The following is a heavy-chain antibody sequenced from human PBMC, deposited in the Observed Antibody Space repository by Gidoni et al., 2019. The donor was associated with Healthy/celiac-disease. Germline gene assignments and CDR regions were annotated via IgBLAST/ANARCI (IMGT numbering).Heavy chain of an antibody. CDR1: GFTLSSYG. V-gene: IGHV3-23*01. J-gene: IGHJ4*02. Sequence: EVQLLESGGGLVQPGGSLRLSCAASGFTLSSYGMSWVRQAPGKGLEWVSAISGSGGSTYYADSVKGRFTISRDNSKNTLYLQMNSLRAEDTAVYYCATTPLIDYGDYVDFDYWGQGTLVTVSS. D-gene: IGHD4-17*01. CDR3: ATTPLIDYGDYVDFDY. CDR2: ISGSGGST.